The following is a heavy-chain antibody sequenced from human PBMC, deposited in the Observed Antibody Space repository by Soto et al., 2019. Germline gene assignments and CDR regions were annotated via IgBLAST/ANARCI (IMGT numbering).Heavy chain of an antibody. J-gene: IGHJ6*02. D-gene: IGHD6-6*01. CDR1: VGSFSGYY. CDR2: INHSGST. CDR3: ARFSSSSGYYYYYGMDV. Sequence: SETLSLTCAVYVGSFSGYYWSWIRQPPGKGLEWIGEINHSGSTNYNPSLKSRVTISVDTSKNPFSLQLSSVTAADTAVYYCARFSSSSGYYYYYGMDVWGQGNKVNVSS. V-gene: IGHV4-34*01.